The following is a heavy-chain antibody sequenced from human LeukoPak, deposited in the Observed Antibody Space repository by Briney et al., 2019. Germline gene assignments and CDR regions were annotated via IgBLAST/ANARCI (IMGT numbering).Heavy chain of an antibody. J-gene: IGHJ4*02. CDR3: AREKLPLFGLLFVPYYFDY. CDR2: ISAYNGNT. Sequence: ASVKVSCKASGYTFTSYGISWVRQAPGQGLEWMGWISAYNGNTNYAQKLQGRVTITRDASTSTAYMELRSLRSDDTAVYYCAREKLPLFGLLFVPYYFDYWGQGTLVTVSS. D-gene: IGHD2-21*02. CDR1: GYTFTSYG. V-gene: IGHV1-18*01.